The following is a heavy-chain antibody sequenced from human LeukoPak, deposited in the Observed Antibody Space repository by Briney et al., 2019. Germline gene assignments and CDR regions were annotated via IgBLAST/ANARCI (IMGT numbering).Heavy chain of an antibody. CDR3: AHRRGGDFDY. CDR2: IYWDDEK. J-gene: IGHJ4*02. V-gene: IGHV2-5*02. D-gene: IGHD3-16*01. Sequence: SGPTLVNPTQTLTLTCTFSGFSLSSSTGVAVGWIRQPPGKALEWLAHIYWDDEKRYSPVLESRLTITKDTSKNEVVLTMTNMDPVDTATYFCAHRRGGDFDYWGQGTLVTVSS. CDR1: GFSLSSSTGVA.